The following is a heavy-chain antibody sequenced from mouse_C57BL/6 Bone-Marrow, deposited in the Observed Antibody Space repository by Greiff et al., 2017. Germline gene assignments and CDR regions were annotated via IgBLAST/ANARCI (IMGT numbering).Heavy chain of an antibody. Sequence: EVMLVESGGGLVQPGGSLKLSCAASGFTFSDYGMAWVRQAPRKGPEWVAFISNLAYSIYYADTVTGRFTISRENAKNTLYLEMSSLRSEDTAMYYCARHVLLRGYCDVWGTGTTVTVSS. CDR1: GFTFSDYG. J-gene: IGHJ1*03. V-gene: IGHV5-15*04. CDR2: ISNLAYSI. CDR3: ARHVLLRGYCDV. D-gene: IGHD1-1*01.